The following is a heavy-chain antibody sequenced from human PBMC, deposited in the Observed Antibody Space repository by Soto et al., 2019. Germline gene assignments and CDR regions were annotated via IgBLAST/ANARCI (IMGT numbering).Heavy chain of an antibody. Sequence: ASVKVSCKVSGYTFTSYGISWVRQAPGQGLEWMGWISAYNGNTNYGKKLQGRVTMNTDTSTSTAYMELRSLRSDDTAVYYCARNKYYDFWSGYYPGGRGNYYYYYGMDVWGQGTTGTVSS. V-gene: IGHV1-18*04. CDR3: ARNKYYDFWSGYYPGGRGNYYYYYGMDV. CDR2: ISAYNGNT. D-gene: IGHD3-3*01. CDR1: GYTFTSYG. J-gene: IGHJ6*02.